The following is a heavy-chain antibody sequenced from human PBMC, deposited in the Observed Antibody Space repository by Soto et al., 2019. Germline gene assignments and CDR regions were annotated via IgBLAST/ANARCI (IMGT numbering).Heavy chain of an antibody. CDR1: GDSVSSNSAA. CDR2: TYYRSKWYN. CDR3: ARIPYYDYVWGSYPFDY. V-gene: IGHV6-1*01. D-gene: IGHD3-16*02. Sequence: PSQTLSLTCAISGDSVSSNSAAWNWIRQSPSRGLEWLGRTYYRSKWYNDYAVSVKSRITINPDTSKNQFSLQLNSVAPEDTAVYYCARIPYYDYVWGSYPFDYWGQGTLVTVSS. J-gene: IGHJ4*02.